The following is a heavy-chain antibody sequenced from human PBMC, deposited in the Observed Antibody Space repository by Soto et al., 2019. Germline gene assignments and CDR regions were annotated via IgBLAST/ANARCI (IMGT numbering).Heavy chain of an antibody. CDR1: GFTFSSYG. D-gene: IGHD6-19*01. CDR2: VTSSGGTT. J-gene: IGHJ3*02. Sequence: GGSLRLSCAASGFTFSSYGMSWVRQAPGKGLEWVSSVTSSGGTTDYADSVKGRFTISRDNSKNTLYLQMYSLRAEDTAVYYCARDLSGRSDAFDIWGQGTMVTVSS. V-gene: IGHV3-23*01. CDR3: ARDLSGRSDAFDI.